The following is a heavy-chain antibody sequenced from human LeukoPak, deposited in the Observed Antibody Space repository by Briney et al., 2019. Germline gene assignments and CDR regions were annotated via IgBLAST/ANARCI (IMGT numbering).Heavy chain of an antibody. CDR2: INPNSGGT. V-gene: IGHV1-2*02. Sequence: ASVKVSFTASGYTFTGYYMHWVRQAPGQGLEWMGWINPNSGGTNYAQKFQGRVTMTRDTSISTAYMELSRLRSDDTAVYYCARVYGSGSFGYYYYYGMDVWGQGTTVTVSS. CDR1: GYTFTGYY. CDR3: ARVYGSGSFGYYYYYGMDV. D-gene: IGHD3-10*01. J-gene: IGHJ6*02.